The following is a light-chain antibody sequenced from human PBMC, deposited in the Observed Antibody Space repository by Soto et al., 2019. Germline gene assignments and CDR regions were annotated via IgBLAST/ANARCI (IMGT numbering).Light chain of an antibody. Sequence: EFVLAQSPGTLSLSPGERATLSCRASQTVRNNYLAWYQQKPGQAPRLLIYDASSRATGIPDRFSGSGSGTAFTLTISRLEPEDFAVYYCQKYGSSPLNFGGGTKVDIK. CDR1: QTVRNNY. CDR3: QKYGSSPLN. V-gene: IGKV3-20*01. J-gene: IGKJ4*01. CDR2: DAS.